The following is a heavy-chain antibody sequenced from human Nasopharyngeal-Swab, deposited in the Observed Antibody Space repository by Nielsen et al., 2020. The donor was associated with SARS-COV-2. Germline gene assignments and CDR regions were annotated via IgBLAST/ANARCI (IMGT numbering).Heavy chain of an antibody. CDR1: GPSITTSY. Sequence: SETLSLTCTVSGPSITTSYWSCIRQPPGKGLEWIGYIHYSGSTNYNPSLKSRVTISKDTSKHQFSLNLNSVTAADTAVYYCATHPRGQLDPFDYWGQGSLVTVSS. V-gene: IGHV4-59*08. CDR3: ATHPRGQLDPFDY. J-gene: IGHJ4*02. CDR2: IHYSGST. D-gene: IGHD6-13*01.